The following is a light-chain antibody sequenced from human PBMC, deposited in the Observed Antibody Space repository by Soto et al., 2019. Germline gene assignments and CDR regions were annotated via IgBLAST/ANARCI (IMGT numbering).Light chain of an antibody. J-gene: IGLJ3*02. CDR3: CSYAGSRTLV. Sequence: QSVLTQPASVSGSPGQSITISCTGTSSDVGSYNLVSWYQQHPGKAPKLMIYEGSKRPSGVSNRCSGSKSGNTASLTISGLQAEDEADYYCCSYAGSRTLVFGGGTKLTVL. CDR1: SSDVGSYNL. V-gene: IGLV2-23*01. CDR2: EGS.